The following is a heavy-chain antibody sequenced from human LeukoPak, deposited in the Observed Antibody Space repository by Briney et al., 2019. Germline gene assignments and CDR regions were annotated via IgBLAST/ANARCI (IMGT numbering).Heavy chain of an antibody. CDR3: ARVYGSGSYYYMDV. J-gene: IGHJ6*03. Sequence: GGSLRLSCIASGFTVSKNYMSWVRQAPGKGLEWVSDLFGGDKYAASVKGRFTISRNNSKNTLHLQMNLLRAEDTAVYYCARVYGSGSYYYMDVWGKGTTVTVSS. V-gene: IGHV3-66*02. CDR2: LFGGD. D-gene: IGHD3-10*01. CDR1: GFTVSKNY.